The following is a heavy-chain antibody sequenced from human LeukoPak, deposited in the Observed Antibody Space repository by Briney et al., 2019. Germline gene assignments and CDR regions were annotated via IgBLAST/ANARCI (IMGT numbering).Heavy chain of an antibody. CDR2: ISGSGGNT. CDR1: GFTFSSYA. D-gene: IGHD6-19*01. CDR3: AKDWSSGWYDWYFDL. J-gene: IGHJ2*01. Sequence: GGSLRLSCAASGFTFSSYAMSWVRQAPGKGLEWVSAISGSGGNTYYADSVKGRFTISRDNSKNTLYLQMNSLRAEDTAVYYCAKDWSSGWYDWYFDLWGRGTLVTVSS. V-gene: IGHV3-23*01.